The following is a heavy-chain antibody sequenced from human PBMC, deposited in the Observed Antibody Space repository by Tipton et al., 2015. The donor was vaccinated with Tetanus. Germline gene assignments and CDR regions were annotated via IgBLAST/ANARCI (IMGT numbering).Heavy chain of an antibody. Sequence: QLVQSGAEVKPSETLSLICTVSGGSMSSYYWSWVRQPPGKGLEWIGYVYYSGSTNYNPSLKSRVTISVDTSRDQFSLRLNSVTAADTAVYYCARVGITSMFRGAATYSYGMDVWGQGTTVSVSS. D-gene: IGHD3-10*01. J-gene: IGHJ6*02. CDR1: GGSMSSYY. V-gene: IGHV4-59*01. CDR2: VYYSGST. CDR3: ARVGITSMFRGAATYSYGMDV.